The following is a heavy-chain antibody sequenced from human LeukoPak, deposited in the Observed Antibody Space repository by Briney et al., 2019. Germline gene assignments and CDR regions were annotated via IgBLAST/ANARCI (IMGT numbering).Heavy chain of an antibody. Sequence: ASVKVSCKASGGTFSSYAISWVRQAPGQGLEWMGGIIPIFGTANYAQKFQGRVTITADESTSTAYMELSSLRSEDTAVYYCAREGYQLLQTRGYSYDDWGQGTLVTVSS. CDR1: GGTFSSYA. D-gene: IGHD5-18*01. J-gene: IGHJ4*02. CDR2: IIPIFGTA. V-gene: IGHV1-69*13. CDR3: AREGYQLLQTRGYSYDD.